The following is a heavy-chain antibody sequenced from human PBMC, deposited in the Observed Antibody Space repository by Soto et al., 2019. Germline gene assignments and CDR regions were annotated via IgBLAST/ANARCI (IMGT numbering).Heavy chain of an antibody. Sequence: NPSETLSLTCSVSGDYIHVGGYYWTWIRQRPGKGLEWMGYIYYTGKTYYNPSLESRLTMSVDRSKSQFSLRLTSVTAADTAVYFCGRDLTSNANCIDPWGQGTLVTVSS. CDR2: IYYTGKT. D-gene: IGHD2-2*01. V-gene: IGHV4-30-4*01. J-gene: IGHJ5*02. CDR1: GDYIHVGGYY. CDR3: GRDLTSNANCIDP.